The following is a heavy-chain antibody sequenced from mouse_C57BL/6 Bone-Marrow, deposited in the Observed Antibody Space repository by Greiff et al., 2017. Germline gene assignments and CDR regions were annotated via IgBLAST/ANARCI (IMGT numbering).Heavy chain of an antibody. J-gene: IGHJ4*01. CDR2: ISNLAYSI. CDR1: GFTFSDYG. D-gene: IGHD2-5*01. Sequence: EVKLVESGGGLVQPGGSLKLSCAASGFTFSDYGMAWVRQAPRKGPGWVAFISNLAYSIYYADTVTGRFTISRENAKNTLYLEMSSLRSEDTAMYYCARFYSNFLYAMDYWGQGTSVTVSS. V-gene: IGHV5-15*01. CDR3: ARFYSNFLYAMDY.